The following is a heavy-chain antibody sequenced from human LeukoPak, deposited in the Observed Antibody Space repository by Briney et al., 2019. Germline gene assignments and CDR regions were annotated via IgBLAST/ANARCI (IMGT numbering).Heavy chain of an antibody. J-gene: IGHJ4*02. D-gene: IGHD3-9*01. Sequence: GGSLRLSCAVSGFTFSSFAMSWVRQAPGKGLEWVAVISHDGSNKYYADSVKGRFTISRDSSKNTLYLQMNSLRTEDAALYYCARDHGDWLYYFDYWGQGTLVTVSS. CDR1: GFTFSSFA. CDR3: ARDHGDWLYYFDY. V-gene: IGHV3-30-3*01. CDR2: ISHDGSNK.